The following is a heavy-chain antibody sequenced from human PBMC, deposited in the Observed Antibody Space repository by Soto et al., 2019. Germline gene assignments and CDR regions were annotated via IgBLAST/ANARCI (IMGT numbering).Heavy chain of an antibody. Sequence: EVQLVESGGDLVQPGGSLRLSCAASGFTFSSYWMHWVRQDPEKGLVWVSRINGDGISTSYADSVKGRFNISRDNAKDTLYLHMNSLGAEDTAVYYCARIAQGTYCRGGNCYSDYWGQGTLVTVSS. CDR2: INGDGIST. J-gene: IGHJ4*02. D-gene: IGHD2-15*01. V-gene: IGHV3-74*01. CDR3: ARIAQGTYCRGGNCYSDY. CDR1: GFTFSSYW.